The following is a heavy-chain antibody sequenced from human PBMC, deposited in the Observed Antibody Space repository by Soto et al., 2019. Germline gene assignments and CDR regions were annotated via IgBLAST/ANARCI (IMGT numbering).Heavy chain of an antibody. D-gene: IGHD4-4*01. CDR3: AKARCTASNCYVPDY. V-gene: IGHV3-23*01. J-gene: IGHJ4*02. Sequence: GGSLRLSCAASGFSFSTYTMSWVRRAPGKGLEWVSAISGSGGSPSYADSVQGRFTISRDNPKKTLYLQMDSLRAEDTAVYYCAKARCTASNCYVPDYWGQGTLVTVSS. CDR2: ISGSGGSP. CDR1: GFSFSTYT.